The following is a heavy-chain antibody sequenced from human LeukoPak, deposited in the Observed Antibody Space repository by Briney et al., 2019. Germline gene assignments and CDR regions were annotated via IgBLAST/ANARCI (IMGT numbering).Heavy chain of an antibody. D-gene: IGHD5-24*01. CDR1: GGSISNYY. V-gene: IGHV4-59*01. CDR2: VYDTGST. Sequence: PAESLSLTCPVSGGSISNYYYWTWIRQPPGKGLERIGYVYDTGSTNFKPSLKSRVTMSLDTSRNQFSLKLTSLTAADTAVYYCARGAMATTPFFDYWGQGTLVTVSS. J-gene: IGHJ4*02. CDR3: ARGAMATTPFFDY.